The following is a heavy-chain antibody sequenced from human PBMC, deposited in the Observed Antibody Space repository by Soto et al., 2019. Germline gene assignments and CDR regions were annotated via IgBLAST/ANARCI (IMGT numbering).Heavy chain of an antibody. CDR3: ARDSSGYYYLFDS. CDR2: IYTSGST. V-gene: IGHV4-4*07. J-gene: IGHJ4*02. Sequence: PSETLSRTCTVCGGSISSYYGSLIRQRAGKGLEWIGRIYTSGSTNYNPSLKRRVTMSVDTSKNQFSLKLSSVTAADTAVYYCARDSSGYYYLFDSWGQGNLVTV. CDR1: GGSISSYY. D-gene: IGHD3-22*01.